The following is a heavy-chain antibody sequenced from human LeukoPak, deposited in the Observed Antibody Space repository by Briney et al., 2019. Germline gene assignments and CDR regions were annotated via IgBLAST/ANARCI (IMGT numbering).Heavy chain of an antibody. J-gene: IGHJ4*02. CDR2: IYHSGST. D-gene: IGHD5-12*01. Sequence: SETLSLTCTVSGYSISSGYYWGWIRQPPGKGLEWIGSIYHSGSTYYNPSLKSRVTISVDTSKNQFSLKLSSVTAADTAVYYCARLGYGTWDYFDYWGQGTLVTVSS. V-gene: IGHV4-38-2*02. CDR3: ARLGYGTWDYFDY. CDR1: GYSISSGYY.